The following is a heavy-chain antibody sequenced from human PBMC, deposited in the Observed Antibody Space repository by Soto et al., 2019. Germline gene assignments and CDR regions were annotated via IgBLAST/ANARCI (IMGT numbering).Heavy chain of an antibody. D-gene: IGHD6-19*01. J-gene: IGHJ4*02. Sequence: GGSLRLSRAASGFPFGDYAMRWVRQPPGTALEWVSVISEGCGSANYADSGRGRFTVCRDNSKNSLSLRMNSLRDEDTAVYFCAKRSPYSIGWYLPIFDYWGQGALVTVSS. V-gene: IGHV3-23*01. CDR1: GFPFGDYA. CDR3: AKRSPYSIGWYLPIFDY. CDR2: ISEGCGSA.